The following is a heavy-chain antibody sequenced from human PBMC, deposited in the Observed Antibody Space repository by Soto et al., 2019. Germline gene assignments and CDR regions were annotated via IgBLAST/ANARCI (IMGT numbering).Heavy chain of an antibody. CDR1: GGSFSGYY. Sequence: PSETLSLTCAVYGGSFSGYYWSWIRQPPGKGLEWIGEINHSGSTNYNPSLKSRVTISVDTSKNQFSLKLSSVTAADTAVYYCARDPLFYGSGSPGYWGQGTLVTVSS. J-gene: IGHJ4*02. D-gene: IGHD3-10*01. CDR2: INHSGST. CDR3: ARDPLFYGSGSPGY. V-gene: IGHV4-34*01.